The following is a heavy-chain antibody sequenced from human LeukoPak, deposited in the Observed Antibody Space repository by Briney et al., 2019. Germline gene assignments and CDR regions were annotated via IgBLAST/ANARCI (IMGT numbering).Heavy chain of an antibody. D-gene: IGHD5-24*01. CDR1: GYSISSGFY. J-gene: IGHJ4*02. CDR2: FHHSGST. Sequence: PSETLSLTCSVSGYSISSGFYWDWIRQPPGKGLEWIGSFHHSGSTPYNPSLNSRVSISVDTSKNQLSLKLSSVTAADTAVYYCARREGYNFDYWGQGTLVTVSP. V-gene: IGHV4-38-2*02. CDR3: ARREGYNFDY.